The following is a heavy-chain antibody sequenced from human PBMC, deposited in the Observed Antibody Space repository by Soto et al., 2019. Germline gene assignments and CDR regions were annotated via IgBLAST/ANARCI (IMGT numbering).Heavy chain of an antibody. Sequence: LRLSCVASGFTFNYYGIHWVRQAPGKGLEWVAVIWYDGTKKDYVDSVQGRFTVSRDNSRNTVHLQMNSLRADDTAIYYCARDGSSTHLYYGLDVWGQGTLVTVSS. D-gene: IGHD1-26*01. CDR1: GFTFNYYG. CDR3: ARDGSSTHLYYGLDV. V-gene: IGHV3-33*01. CDR2: IWYDGTKK. J-gene: IGHJ6*02.